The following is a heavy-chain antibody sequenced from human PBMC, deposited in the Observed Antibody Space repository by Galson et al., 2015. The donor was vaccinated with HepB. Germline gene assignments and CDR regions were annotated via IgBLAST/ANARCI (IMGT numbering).Heavy chain of an antibody. CDR2: ISYDGSNK. Sequence: SLRLSCAASGFTFSNYGMHWVRQAPGKGLEWVAIISYDGSNKKFADSVKGRFTISRDSSKNTLYLQMNSLRAEDTAVYYCAKGRYFDWLLLSDWYFDLWGRGTLVTVSS. D-gene: IGHD3-9*01. J-gene: IGHJ2*01. CDR1: GFTFSNYG. CDR3: AKGRYFDWLLLSDWYFDL. V-gene: IGHV3-30*18.